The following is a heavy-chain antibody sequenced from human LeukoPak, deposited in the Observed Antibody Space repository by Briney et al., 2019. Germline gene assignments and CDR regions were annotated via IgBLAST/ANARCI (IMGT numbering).Heavy chain of an antibody. CDR1: GFTFSSYW. CDR2: IKQDGSEK. D-gene: IGHD6-19*01. V-gene: IGHV3-7*01. CDR3: ARDHLLVSGWLLPVYFDY. J-gene: IGHJ4*02. Sequence: GGSLRLSCAASGFTFSSYWMSWVRQAPGKGLEWVANIKQDGSEKYYVDSVKGRFTISRDNAKNSLYLQMNSLRAEDTAVYYCARDHLLVSGWLLPVYFDYWGQGTLVTVSS.